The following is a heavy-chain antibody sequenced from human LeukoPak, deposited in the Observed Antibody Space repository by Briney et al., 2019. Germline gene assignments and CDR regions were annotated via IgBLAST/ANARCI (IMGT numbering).Heavy chain of an antibody. V-gene: IGHV3-9*01. CDR3: AKIPVAGTTTSN. CDR2: ISWNSGSI. CDR1: GFTFDDYA. J-gene: IGHJ4*02. D-gene: IGHD6-19*01. Sequence: GGSLRLSCAASGFTFDDYAMHWVRQAPGKGLEWVSGISWNSGSIGYADSVKGRFTISRDNAKNSLYLQMNSLRAEDTGLYYCAKIPVAGTTTSNWGQGTLVTVSS.